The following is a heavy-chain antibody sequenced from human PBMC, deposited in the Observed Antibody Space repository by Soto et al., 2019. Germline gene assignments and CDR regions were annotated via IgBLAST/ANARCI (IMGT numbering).Heavy chain of an antibody. J-gene: IGHJ3*01. D-gene: IGHD4-17*01. CDR2: ISGTGTTT. CDR1: GFTFSAYD. Sequence: EVQLVESGGGLVQPGGSMRLSCAASGFTFSAYDMSWVRRTPGKGLEWVSVISGTGTTTYYAVSVEGRFIISRDKSNNILFLQMNNLRAEDTAKYYCGIANRFRSDYVIGSFDAWGQGTTVTVSS. CDR3: GIANRFRSDYVIGSFDA. V-gene: IGHV3-23*04.